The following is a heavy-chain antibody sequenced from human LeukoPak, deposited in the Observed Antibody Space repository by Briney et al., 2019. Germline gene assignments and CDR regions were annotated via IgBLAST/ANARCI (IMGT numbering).Heavy chain of an antibody. J-gene: IGHJ4*02. CDR3: ARVVPGTGFFY. D-gene: IGHD2-8*02. CDR2: ISSSSHI. CDR1: GFTFSSYT. V-gene: IGHV3-21*01. Sequence: GGSLRLSCAASGFTFSSYTMNWVRQAPGKGLEWVSSISSSSHIYYADSVKGRFTISRDNAKNSLYLQMNSLRAEDTAVYYCARVVPGTGFFYWGQGTLVTVSS.